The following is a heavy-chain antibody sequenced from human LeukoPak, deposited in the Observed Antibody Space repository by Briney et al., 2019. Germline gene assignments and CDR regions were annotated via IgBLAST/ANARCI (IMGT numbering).Heavy chain of an antibody. D-gene: IGHD6-19*01. CDR2: INSDGSST. CDR1: GFTFSSYW. V-gene: IGHV3-74*01. CDR3: ARDLEAVAGTWLDY. J-gene: IGHJ4*02. Sequence: PGGSLRLSCAAPGFTFSSYWMHWFRQAPGKGLVWVSRINSDGSSTSYADSVKGRFTISRDNAKNTLYLQMNSLRAEDTAVYYCARDLEAVAGTWLDYWGQGTLVTVSS.